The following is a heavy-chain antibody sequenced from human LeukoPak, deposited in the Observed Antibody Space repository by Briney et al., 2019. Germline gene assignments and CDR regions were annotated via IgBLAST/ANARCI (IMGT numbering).Heavy chain of an antibody. D-gene: IGHD5-18*01. CDR3: AKGGYKFLYYFDY. CDR1: GFTFDDYA. V-gene: IGHV3-9*01. CDR2: ISWNSGSI. J-gene: IGHJ4*02. Sequence: GGSLRLSCAASGFTFDDYAMHWVRQAPGKGLEWVSGISWNSGSIGYADSVKGRFTISRDNSKNSLYLQMNSLRAEDTALYYCAKGGYKFLYYFDYWGQGTLVTVSS.